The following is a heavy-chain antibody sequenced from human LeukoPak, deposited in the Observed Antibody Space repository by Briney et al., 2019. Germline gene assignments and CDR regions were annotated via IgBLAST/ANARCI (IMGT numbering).Heavy chain of an antibody. J-gene: IGHJ5*02. D-gene: IGHD2-2*01. CDR3: AKHIVVVPAALYNWFDP. Sequence: SGGSLRLSCAASGFTSSSYAMSWVRQAPGKGLEWVSAISGSGGSTYYADSVKGRFTISRDNSKNTLYLQMNSLRAEDTAVYYCAKHIVVVPAALYNWFDPWGQGTLVTVSS. CDR2: ISGSGGST. V-gene: IGHV3-23*01. CDR1: GFTSSSYA.